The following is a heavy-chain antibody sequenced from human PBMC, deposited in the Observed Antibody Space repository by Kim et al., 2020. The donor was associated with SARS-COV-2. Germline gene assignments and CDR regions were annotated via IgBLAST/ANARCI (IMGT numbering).Heavy chain of an antibody. J-gene: IGHJ4*02. Sequence: GGSLRLSCAASGFTFSSYAMSWVRQAPGKGLEWVSAISGSGGSTYYADSVKGRFTISRDNSKNTLYLQMNSLRAEDTAVYYCATDPSPYDILTGYRGYFDYWGQGTLVTVSS. CDR3: ATDPSPYDILTGYRGYFDY. V-gene: IGHV3-23*01. D-gene: IGHD3-9*01. CDR2: ISGSGGST. CDR1: GFTFSSYA.